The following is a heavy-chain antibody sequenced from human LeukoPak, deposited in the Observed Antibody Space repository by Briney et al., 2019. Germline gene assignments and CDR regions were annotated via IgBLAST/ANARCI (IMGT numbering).Heavy chain of an antibody. Sequence: ASVKVSCKASGYTFTSYYMHWVRQAPGQGLEWMGIINPSGGSASYAQKFQGRVTMTRDTSTSTVYMELSSLRSEDTAVYFCARRPYSDTSGRLSDVWGQGTTVTVSS. J-gene: IGHJ6*02. D-gene: IGHD3-22*01. CDR1: GYTFTSYY. CDR2: INPSGGSA. CDR3: ARRPYSDTSGRLSDV. V-gene: IGHV1-46*01.